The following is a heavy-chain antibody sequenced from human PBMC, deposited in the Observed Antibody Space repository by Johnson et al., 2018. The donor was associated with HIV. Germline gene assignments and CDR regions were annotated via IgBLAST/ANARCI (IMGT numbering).Heavy chain of an antibody. CDR2: INWNGGST. V-gene: IGHV3-20*04. CDR1: GFTFDDYG. J-gene: IGHJ3*02. D-gene: IGHD4-23*01. CDR3: AREAQTHAFDI. Sequence: VQLVESGGGVVRPGESLRLSCAASGFTFDDYGMSWVRQAPGKGLEWVAGINWNGGSTGYADSVKGRFTISRDNTNNFLYLQMNSLRAGDTAVYYCAREAQTHAFDIWGQGTMVTVSS.